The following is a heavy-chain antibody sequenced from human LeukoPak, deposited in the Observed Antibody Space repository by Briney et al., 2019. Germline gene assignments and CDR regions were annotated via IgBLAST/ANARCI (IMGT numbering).Heavy chain of an antibody. Sequence: GGSLRLSCAASGFTFSSYSMNWVRQAPGKGLEWVSSISSSRNYIYYADSVKGRFTISRDNAKNSLYLQMNSLRAEDTAVYYCARRPYYYDSLDYWGQGTLVTVSS. CDR2: ISSSRNYI. V-gene: IGHV3-21*01. CDR3: ARRPYYYDSLDY. D-gene: IGHD3-22*01. J-gene: IGHJ4*02. CDR1: GFTFSSYS.